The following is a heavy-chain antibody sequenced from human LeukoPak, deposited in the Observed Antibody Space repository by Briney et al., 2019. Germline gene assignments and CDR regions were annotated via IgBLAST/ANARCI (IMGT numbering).Heavy chain of an antibody. CDR3: ATPFRDSSGSYYNDWFDP. D-gene: IGHD3-22*01. Sequence: GGSLRLSCTASGFTFSTYWMHWVRQAPGKGLVWVSRINSDGSSTTYADSVKGRFTISRDNAKNKLYLQMKSLGAEDTAVYYCATPFRDSSGSYYNDWFDPWGQGTLVTVSS. J-gene: IGHJ5*02. CDR2: INSDGSST. V-gene: IGHV3-74*01. CDR1: GFTFSTYW.